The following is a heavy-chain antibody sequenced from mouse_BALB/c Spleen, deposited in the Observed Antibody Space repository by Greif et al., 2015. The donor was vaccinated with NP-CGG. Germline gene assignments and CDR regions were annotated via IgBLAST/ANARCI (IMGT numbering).Heavy chain of an antibody. CDR3: AREGNYVAWFAD. CDR2: IRYSGST. J-gene: IGHJ3*01. CDR1: SYSITSDYA. Sequence: EAHLVESGPGLVKPSQSLSLTCNVTSYSITSDYAWNWIRQLPGNKLEWMGYIRYSGSTRYTPSLKSRISVTRDKSKNQCFLQLNSVTTEDTATYYCAREGNYVAWFADWCQGTQVTDSA. V-gene: IGHV3-2*02. D-gene: IGHD2-1*01.